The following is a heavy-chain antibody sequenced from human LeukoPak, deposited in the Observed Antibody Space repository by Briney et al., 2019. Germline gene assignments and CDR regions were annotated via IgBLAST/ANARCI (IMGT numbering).Heavy chain of an antibody. D-gene: IGHD3-3*01. V-gene: IGHV4-61*02. J-gene: IGHJ4*02. CDR1: GGSISSGSYY. Sequence: SETLSLTCTVSGGSISSGSYYWSWLRQPAGKGLEWIGRIYTSGSINYNPSLKSRLTISVDTSKNQISLKLSSVTAADTAVYYCARDVPTYYDFWSGSDYWGQGTLVTVSS. CDR2: IYTSGSI. CDR3: ARDVPTYYDFWSGSDY.